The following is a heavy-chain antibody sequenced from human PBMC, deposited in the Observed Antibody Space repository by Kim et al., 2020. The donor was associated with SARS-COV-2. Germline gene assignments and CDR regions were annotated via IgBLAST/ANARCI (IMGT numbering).Heavy chain of an antibody. CDR3: ARHIIFSSAPRHLGF. J-gene: IGHJ4*02. D-gene: IGHD6-25*01. Sequence: PSLKSRVTISVDTSENQFSLELSSVTAADTAVFYCARHIIFSSAPRHLGFWGQGTLVTVSS. V-gene: IGHV4-39*01.